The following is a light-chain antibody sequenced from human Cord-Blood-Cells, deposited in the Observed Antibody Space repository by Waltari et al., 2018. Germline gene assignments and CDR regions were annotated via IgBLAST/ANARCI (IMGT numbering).Light chain of an antibody. CDR2: AAS. J-gene: IGKJ4*01. CDR1: QSISSY. CDR3: QQSYSTLPLT. Sequence: DIQMTQSPSSLSASVGDRVTITCRASQSISSYLNWYQQKPGKAPKLLIYAASSLQSGVPSRFSGSGSGTDFTLTISSLQPEDFATYYCQQSYSTLPLTFGGGTKGEIK. V-gene: IGKV1-39*01.